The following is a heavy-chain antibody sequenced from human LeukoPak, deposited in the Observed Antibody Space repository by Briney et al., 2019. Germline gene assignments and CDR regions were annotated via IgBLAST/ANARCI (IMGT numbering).Heavy chain of an antibody. V-gene: IGHV3-11*01. CDR2: ISDSAINT. D-gene: IGHD4-23*01. CDR1: EFTFSDYY. Sequence: GGSLRLSCEASEFTFSDYYMSWIRQAPGKGLEWISYISDSAINTHYADSVKGRFTISRDNAKKLLVLEMKSLRSEDTAVYYCASAYGGNSAVYFDYWGQGTLVTVSS. J-gene: IGHJ4*02. CDR3: ASAYGGNSAVYFDY.